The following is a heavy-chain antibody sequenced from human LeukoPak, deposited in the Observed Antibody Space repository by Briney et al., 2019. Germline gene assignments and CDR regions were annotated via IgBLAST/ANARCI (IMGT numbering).Heavy chain of an antibody. CDR3: ARDRQGYYSHDY. D-gene: IGHD2-15*01. Sequence: GGSLRLSCAASGFTFSSYSLNWVRQAPGKGLEWVSSISGSSGYIYYADSVKGRFAISRDNAKNSLYLQMNSLRAEDTAVYYCARDRQGYYSHDYWGQGTLVTVSS. V-gene: IGHV3-21*01. CDR1: GFTFSSYS. J-gene: IGHJ4*02. CDR2: ISGSSGYI.